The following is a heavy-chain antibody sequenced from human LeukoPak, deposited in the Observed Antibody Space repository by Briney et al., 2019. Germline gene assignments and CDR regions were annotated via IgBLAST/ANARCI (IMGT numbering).Heavy chain of an antibody. Sequence: KLSETLSLTCTASGGSISSHYWSWIRQPPGKGLEWIGYIYYSGSTNYNPSLKSRVTISVDTSKSQFSLKLSSVTAADTAVYYCARGGYSYGWGYYYYYMDVWGKGTTVSVSS. D-gene: IGHD5-18*01. CDR2: IYYSGST. V-gene: IGHV4-59*11. CDR3: ARGGYSYGWGYYYYYMDV. J-gene: IGHJ6*03. CDR1: GGSISSHY.